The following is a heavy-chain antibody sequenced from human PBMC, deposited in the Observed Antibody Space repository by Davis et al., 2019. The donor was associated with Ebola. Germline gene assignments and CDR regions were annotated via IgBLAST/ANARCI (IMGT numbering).Heavy chain of an antibody. CDR1: GYTFTGYY. Sequence: AASVKVSCKASGYTFTGYYMHWVRQAPGQGLEWMGWINPNSGNTGYAQKFQGRVTMTRNTSISTAYMELSSLRSEDTAVYYCAVDSSSSFYYYGMDVWGQGTTVTVSS. CDR3: AVDSSSSFYYYGMDV. CDR2: INPNSGNT. D-gene: IGHD6-6*01. J-gene: IGHJ6*02. V-gene: IGHV1-8*02.